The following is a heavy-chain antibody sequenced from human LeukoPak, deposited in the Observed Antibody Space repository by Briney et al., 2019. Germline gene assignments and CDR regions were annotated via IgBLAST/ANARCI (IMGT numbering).Heavy chain of an antibody. CDR1: GFTFSNAW. J-gene: IGHJ4*02. Sequence: GSLGLSCAASGFTFSNAWMTWVRQTPGKGLEWVGRIKRKTDGGTTDYAAPVKGRFNISRDDSKNTVYLKMNSLKTEDTAVYYCTTAVVVTGFDYWGQGTLVSVSS. CDR2: IKRKTDGGTT. V-gene: IGHV3-15*01. CDR3: TTAVVVTGFDY. D-gene: IGHD2-21*02.